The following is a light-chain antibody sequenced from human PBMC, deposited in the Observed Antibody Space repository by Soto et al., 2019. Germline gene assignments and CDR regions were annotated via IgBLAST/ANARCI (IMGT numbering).Light chain of an antibody. CDR2: DAS. V-gene: IGKV1-5*01. J-gene: IGKJ1*01. Sequence: DIQMTQSPSTLSASVGDRVRITCRASQSISSWLAWYQQKPGKAPKLLMYDASSLHSGVPSRFSGSGSGTEFTLTISSLQPDDFATYYCQQYNGYPWTFGQGTKVDIK. CDR3: QQYNGYPWT. CDR1: QSISSW.